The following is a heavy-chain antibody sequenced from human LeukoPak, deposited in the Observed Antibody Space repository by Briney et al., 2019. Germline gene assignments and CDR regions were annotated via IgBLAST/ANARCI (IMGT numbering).Heavy chain of an antibody. Sequence: PGGSLRLSCAASGFTFSSYGMHWVRQAPGKGLEWVAVISYDGSNKYYADSVKGRFTISRDNSKNTLYLQMNSLRAEDTAVYYCAKDRGRSNDVWGKGTTVTVSS. CDR1: GFTFSSYG. J-gene: IGHJ6*04. CDR3: AKDRGRSNDV. V-gene: IGHV3-30*18. CDR2: ISYDGSNK. D-gene: IGHD2-2*01.